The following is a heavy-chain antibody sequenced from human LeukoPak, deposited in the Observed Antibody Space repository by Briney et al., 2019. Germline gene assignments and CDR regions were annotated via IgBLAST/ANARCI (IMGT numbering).Heavy chain of an antibody. V-gene: IGHV4-39*05. CDR1: GASISRTSDY. CDR2: IYYSGST. Sequence: PPETPSDTRTVPGASISRTSDYWGWIRQPPGKGLEWIGSIYYSGSTYYNPSLKSRVTISVDTSKNQFSLKLSSVTVADTATYYCAIRLVVTATRDYYQHCCQGTRVTVSS. D-gene: IGHD2-21*02. J-gene: IGHJ1*01. CDR3: AIRLVVTATRDYYQH.